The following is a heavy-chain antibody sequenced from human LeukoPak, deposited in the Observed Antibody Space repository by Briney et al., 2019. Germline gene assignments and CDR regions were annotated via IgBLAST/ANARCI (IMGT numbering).Heavy chain of an antibody. J-gene: IGHJ4*02. CDR1: GGSISSGSYY. CDR2: IYTSGST. CDR3: AADYYDSSGYFFDY. Sequence: PSQTLSLTCTVSGGSISSGSYYWSWIRQPAGKGLEWIGRIYTSGSTNYNPSLKSRVTISVDTSKNQFSLKLSSVTAADTAVYYCAADYYDSSGYFFDYWDQGTLVTVSS. V-gene: IGHV4-61*02. D-gene: IGHD3-22*01.